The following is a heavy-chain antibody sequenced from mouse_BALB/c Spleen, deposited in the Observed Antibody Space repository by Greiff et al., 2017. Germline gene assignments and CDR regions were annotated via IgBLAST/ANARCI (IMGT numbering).Heavy chain of an antibody. J-gene: IGHJ2*01. CDR1: GYTFPSYT. CDR2: INPSRGYT. CDR3: ARLGPRDY. V-gene: IGHV1-4*02. Sequence: VQLQQSAAELARPGASVKMSCKASGYTFPSYTMHWVKQRPGQGLEWIGYINPSRGYTEYNQKFKDKTTLTADKSSSTAYMQLSSLTSEDSAVYYCARLGPRDYWGQGTTLTVSS. D-gene: IGHD4-1*01.